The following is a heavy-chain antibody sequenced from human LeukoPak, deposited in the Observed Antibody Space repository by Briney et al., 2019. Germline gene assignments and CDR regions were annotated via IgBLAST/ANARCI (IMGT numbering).Heavy chain of an antibody. D-gene: IGHD3-10*01. J-gene: IGHJ5*02. V-gene: IGHV3-11*04. CDR3: ASLYGSGPSWFDP. CDR2: ISSSSATI. Sequence: GGSLRLSCGASGFIFSDYYMSWIRQAPGKGPEWVSYISSSSATIYYADSVKGRFTISRDNAKNSLYLQMNSLRAEDTAVYYCASLYGSGPSWFDPWGQGTLVTVSS. CDR1: GFIFSDYY.